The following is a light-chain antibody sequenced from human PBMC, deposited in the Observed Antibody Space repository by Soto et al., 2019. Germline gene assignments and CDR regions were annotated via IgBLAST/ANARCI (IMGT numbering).Light chain of an antibody. V-gene: IGKV2-30*01. CDR1: QSLVYSDGNTY. CDR2: KVS. CDR3: MQHTHWPWT. J-gene: IGKJ1*01. Sequence: DVVMTQSPLSLPVTLGQPASISSRSSQSLVYSDGNTYLHWFQQRPGQSPRRLIHKVSIRDSGVPDRFSGSGSGTDFTLKISRVEPEDVGVYHCMQHTHWPWTFGQGTKV.